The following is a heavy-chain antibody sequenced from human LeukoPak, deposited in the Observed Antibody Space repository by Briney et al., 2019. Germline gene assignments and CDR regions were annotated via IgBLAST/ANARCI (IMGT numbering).Heavy chain of an antibody. V-gene: IGHV4-39*01. Sequence: PSETQSLTCTVSGGSITRSTDYWGWIRQPPGKGLEWIGSINYSGITYYNPSLKSRVTKSVDTSKNQFSLNLNSVTAADTAVYYCARHDRGGLDAFDIWGQGTMVTVFS. J-gene: IGHJ3*02. CDR3: ARHDRGGLDAFDI. CDR2: INYSGIT. D-gene: IGHD3-16*01. CDR1: GGSITRSTDY.